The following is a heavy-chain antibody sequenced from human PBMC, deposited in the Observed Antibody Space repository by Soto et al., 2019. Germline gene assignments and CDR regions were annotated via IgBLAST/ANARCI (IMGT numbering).Heavy chain of an antibody. J-gene: IGHJ4*02. V-gene: IGHV1-58*01. CDR3: ATHREGATYYFDY. Sequence: QMQLVQSGPEVKKPGTSVKVSCKASTFTFTSSAVQWVRQARGQRLVWIGWIVVGSGNTKYAQNFQERVTITRDMSSCTAYLELSSLRSEDTAVYYCATHREGATYYFDYWGQGTLLTVAS. D-gene: IGHD1-26*01. CDR1: TFTFTSSA. CDR2: IVVGSGNT.